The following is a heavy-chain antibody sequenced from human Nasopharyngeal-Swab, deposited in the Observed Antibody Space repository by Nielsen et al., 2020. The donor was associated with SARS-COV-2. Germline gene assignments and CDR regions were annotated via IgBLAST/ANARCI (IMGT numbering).Heavy chain of an antibody. D-gene: IGHD3-3*01. CDR2: IKSKTDGGTT. CDR3: TTDPRITIFGVVIISQDY. J-gene: IGHJ4*02. CDR1: GFTFSNAW. Sequence: GESLKISCAASGFTFSNAWISWVRQAPGKGLEWVGRIKSKTDGGTTDYAAPVKGRFTTSRDDSKNTLYLQMNSLKTEDTAVYYCTTDPRITIFGVVIISQDYWGQGTLVTVSS. V-gene: IGHV3-15*01.